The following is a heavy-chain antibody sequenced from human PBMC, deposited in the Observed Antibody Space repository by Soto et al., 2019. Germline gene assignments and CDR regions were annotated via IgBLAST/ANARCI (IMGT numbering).Heavy chain of an antibody. J-gene: IGHJ6*02. CDR2: IYYSGST. CDR1: GGSISSYY. Sequence: SETLSLTCTVSGGSISSYYWSWIRQPPGKGLEWIGYIYYSGSTNYNPSLKSRVTISVDTSKNQFSLKLSSVTAADTVVYYCAREILLPPSYGMDVWGQGTTVTVSS. CDR3: AREILLPPSYGMDV. V-gene: IGHV4-59*01.